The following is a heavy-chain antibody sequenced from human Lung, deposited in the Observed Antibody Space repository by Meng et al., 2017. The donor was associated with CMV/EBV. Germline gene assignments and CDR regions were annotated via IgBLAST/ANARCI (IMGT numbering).Heavy chain of an antibody. CDR1: GSTFTGYY. V-gene: IGHV1-2*06. Sequence: HVQLVQSGAEGKKPWASVKVSRKASGSTFTGYYMPWVRQAPGQGLEWVGRITPSSGGTTYAQKFQGRVTMTRDTSISTAYMELSSLRSDDAAIYYCVRANLGSADYWGQGTLVTVSS. CDR2: ITPSSGGT. CDR3: VRANLGSADY. D-gene: IGHD7-27*01. J-gene: IGHJ4*02.